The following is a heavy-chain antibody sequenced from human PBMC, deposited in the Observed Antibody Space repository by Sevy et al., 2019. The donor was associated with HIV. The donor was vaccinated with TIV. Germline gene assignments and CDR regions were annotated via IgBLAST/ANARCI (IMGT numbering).Heavy chain of an antibody. CDR3: AREGYYYDSSGYYFGGYYFDY. V-gene: IGHV3-7*03. D-gene: IGHD3-22*01. CDR1: GFTFSSYW. Sequence: GESLKISCAASGFTFSSYWMTWVRQAPGKGLEWVANIKEDGSEKYYVDSVKGRFTISRDNAKNSLYLQMNSLRADDTAVYYCAREGYYYDSSGYYFGGYYFDYWGQGTLVTVSS. CDR2: IKEDGSEK. J-gene: IGHJ4*02.